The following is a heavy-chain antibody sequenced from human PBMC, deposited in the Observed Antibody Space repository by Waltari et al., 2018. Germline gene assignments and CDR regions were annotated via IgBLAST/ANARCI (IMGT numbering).Heavy chain of an antibody. D-gene: IGHD3-10*01. Sequence: EVQLVEYGGGLVKPGGSLRLSCAASGFTCSHDWMSWVRPAPGKGLEWVGRIKSKTDGGTTDYAAPVKGRFTISRDDSKNTLYLQMNSLKTEDTAVYYCTTTMVRGIKTFAIWCQGTMVTVSS. CDR3: TTTMVRGIKTFAI. CDR1: GFTCSHDW. V-gene: IGHV3-15*01. J-gene: IGHJ3*02. CDR2: IKSKTDGGTT.